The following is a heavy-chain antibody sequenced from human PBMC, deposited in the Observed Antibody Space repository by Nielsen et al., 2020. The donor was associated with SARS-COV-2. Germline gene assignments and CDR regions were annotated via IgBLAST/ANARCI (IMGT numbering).Heavy chain of an antibody. CDR3: ARDANYYESSGHHYDAFDI. J-gene: IGHJ3*02. V-gene: IGHV3-7*03. CDR2: IAPDEREK. CDR1: GFIFSDYW. Sequence: GESLKISCAASGFIFSDYWMTWVRRAPGKGLEWVANIAPDEREKSYVDSVKGRFIISRDNAKNSLFLQMNSLRAEDTAVYYCARDANYYESSGHHYDAFDIWGQGTMVTVSS. D-gene: IGHD3-22*01.